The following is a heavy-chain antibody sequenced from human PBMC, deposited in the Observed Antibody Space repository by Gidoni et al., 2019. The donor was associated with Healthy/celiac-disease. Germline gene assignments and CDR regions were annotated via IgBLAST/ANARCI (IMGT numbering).Heavy chain of an antibody. CDR3: ARDRGDSSGYTYYFDY. CDR1: GGTFSSYA. D-gene: IGHD3-22*01. Sequence: QVQLVQSGAEVKKPGSSVKVSCTASGGTFSSYAISWVRQAPGQGLEWMGGIIPIFGTANYAQKFQGRVRMTADESTSTAYMELSSMRSEETAVYYCARDRGDSSGYTYYFDYWGQGTLVTVSS. V-gene: IGHV1-69*01. CDR2: IIPIFGTA. J-gene: IGHJ4*02.